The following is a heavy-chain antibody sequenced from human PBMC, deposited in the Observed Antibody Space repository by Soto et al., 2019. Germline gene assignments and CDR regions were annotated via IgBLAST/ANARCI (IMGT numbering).Heavy chain of an antibody. CDR3: ARDHRWAFDF. D-gene: IGHD2-15*01. CDR1: GFTFSSYA. V-gene: IGHV3-48*02. CDR2: ISVGGGSI. J-gene: IGHJ3*01. Sequence: EVQLVESGGGLVQPGGSLRVSCVASGFTFSSYALNWVRQAPGKGLEWVSYISVGGGSIFYADSVKGRFTISRGDATNSLYLQMNCLRDEDTAVYYCARDHRWAFDFWGQGTMVTVFS.